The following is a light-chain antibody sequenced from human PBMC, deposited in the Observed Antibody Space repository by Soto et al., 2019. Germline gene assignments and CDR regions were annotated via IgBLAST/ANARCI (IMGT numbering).Light chain of an antibody. J-gene: IGKJ1*01. V-gene: IGKV1-39*01. CDR1: QSVSNY. Sequence: DIQMTQSQSSLSASVGERVTITCRASQSVSNYLHWYQQKPGKAPNLLIYDASSLQSGVPSRFSGSGSGTDFTLTISSLEHEDFATNDCQHSYYNPTFGQGTKVDI. CDR2: DAS. CDR3: QHSYYNPT.